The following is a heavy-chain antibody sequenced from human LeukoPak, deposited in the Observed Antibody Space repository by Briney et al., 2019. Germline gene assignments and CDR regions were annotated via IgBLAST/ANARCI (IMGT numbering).Heavy chain of an antibody. V-gene: IGHV3-23*01. CDR2: ISANAAST. CDR3: ARDDYGDYKYFQH. CDR1: GFTFSNYW. D-gene: IGHD4-17*01. Sequence: GGSLRLSCEASGFTFSNYWMSWVRQAPGKGLECVSAISANAASTYYADSVRGRFTISRDNSKNTLYLQMNSLRAEDTAVYYCARDDYGDYKYFQHWGQGTLVTVSS. J-gene: IGHJ1*01.